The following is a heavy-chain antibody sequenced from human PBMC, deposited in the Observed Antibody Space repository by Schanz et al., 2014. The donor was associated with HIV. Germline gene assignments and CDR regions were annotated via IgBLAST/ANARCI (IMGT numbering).Heavy chain of an antibody. J-gene: IGHJ6*02. CDR3: AKSRGDSWPYGMDV. CDR1: GFTFSSYA. D-gene: IGHD4-17*01. Sequence: EVQLVESGGGLVQPGGSLRLSCAASGFTFSSYAMSWVRQAPGKGLEWVSGFSGSGGSTYYADSVKGRLTISRDNSENTLYLQMNSLRAEDTAVYYCAKSRGDSWPYGMDVWGQGTLVTVSS. V-gene: IGHV3-23*04. CDR2: FSGSGGST.